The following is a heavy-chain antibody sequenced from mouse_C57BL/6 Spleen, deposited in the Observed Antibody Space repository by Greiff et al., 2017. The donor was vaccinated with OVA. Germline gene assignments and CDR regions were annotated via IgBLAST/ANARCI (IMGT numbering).Heavy chain of an antibody. J-gene: IGHJ2*01. V-gene: IGHV5-6*01. Sequence: EVQGVESGGDLVKPGGSLKLSCAASGFTFSSYGMSWVRQTPDKRLEWVATISSGGSYTYYPDSVKGRFTISRDNAKNTLYLQMSSLKSEDTAMYYCARHSNCFDYWGQGTTLTVSS. CDR3: ARHSNCFDY. CDR1: GFTFSSYG. CDR2: ISSGGSYT. D-gene: IGHD1-1*01.